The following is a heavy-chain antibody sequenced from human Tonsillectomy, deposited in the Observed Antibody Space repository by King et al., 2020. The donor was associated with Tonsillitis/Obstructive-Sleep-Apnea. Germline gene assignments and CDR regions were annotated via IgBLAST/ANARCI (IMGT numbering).Heavy chain of an antibody. CDR2: IYYSGST. D-gene: IGHD3-9*01. CDR1: GGSISSYY. CDR3: ARAPPLPDYDILTGYYLDAFDI. V-gene: IGHV4-59*01. Sequence: VQLQESGPGLVKPSETLSLTYTVSGGSISSYYWSWIRQPPGKGLEWIGYIYYSGSTNYNPSLKSRVTISVDTSKNQFSLKLSSVTAADTAVYYCARAPPLPDYDILTGYYLDAFDIWGQGTMVTVSS. J-gene: IGHJ3*02.